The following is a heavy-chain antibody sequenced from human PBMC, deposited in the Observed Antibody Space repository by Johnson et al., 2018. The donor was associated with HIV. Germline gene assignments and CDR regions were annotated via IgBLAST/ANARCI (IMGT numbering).Heavy chain of an antibody. CDR2: IKEDGSEE. CDR3: ARDGIYSSPWDAFDI. V-gene: IGHV3-7*05. D-gene: IGHD3-22*01. Sequence: VQLVESGGGLVQPGGSLRLSCAASGFTFSNYWMSWVRQAPGKGLEWVANIKEDGSEEYYVDSVEGRLPVSRDNAKNSLYLQIDRLRAEDTAVYYCARDGIYSSPWDAFDIWGQGTMVTVSS. CDR1: GFTFSNYW. J-gene: IGHJ3*02.